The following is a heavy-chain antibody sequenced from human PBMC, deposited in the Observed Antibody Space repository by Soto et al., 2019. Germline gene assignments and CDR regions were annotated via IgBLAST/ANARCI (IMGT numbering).Heavy chain of an antibody. D-gene: IGHD3-10*01. CDR1: GDSISGGGFS. Sequence: QLQLQESGSGLVKPSQTLSLTCAVSGDSISGGGFSWNWIRQSPGKGLEWIGYIYPSGTSYYNPSLKSRVTISVDKSQNQFSLTLSSMTAADTAVYYCARGHYFGSGSTDWGHGTLVTVSS. CDR3: ARGHYFGSGSTD. V-gene: IGHV4-30-2*06. CDR2: IYPSGTS. J-gene: IGHJ4*01.